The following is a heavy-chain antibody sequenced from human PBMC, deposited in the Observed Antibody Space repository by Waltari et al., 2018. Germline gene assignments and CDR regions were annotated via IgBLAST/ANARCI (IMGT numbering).Heavy chain of an antibody. CDR2: IYYSGST. J-gene: IGHJ6*03. CDR3: ARVPYRGSSGYYPKYYYYYMDV. V-gene: IGHV4-59*01. Sequence: QVQLQESGPGLVKPSETLSLTCTVSGGSISSYYWSWFRQPPGQGRGWIGYIYYSGSTNYNPSLKSRVTISVDTSKNQFSLKLSSVTAADTAVYYCARVPYRGSSGYYPKYYYYYMDVWGKGTTVTISS. D-gene: IGHD3-22*01. CDR1: GGSISSYY.